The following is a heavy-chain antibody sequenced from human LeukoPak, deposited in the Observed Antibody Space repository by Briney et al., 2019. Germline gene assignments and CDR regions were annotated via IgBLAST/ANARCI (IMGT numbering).Heavy chain of an antibody. J-gene: IGHJ4*02. V-gene: IGHV3-7*01. CDR2: IKQNGSEE. CDR1: GFAFSNFW. CDR3: ADPGMGY. Sequence: GGSLRLSCTASGFAFSNFWMSWVRQAPEKGLEWVANIKQNGSEETYIDSVKGRFIISRDNAKSSLSLQMNSLRGEDTAVYYCADPGMGYWGQGTLVTVSS. D-gene: IGHD1-14*01.